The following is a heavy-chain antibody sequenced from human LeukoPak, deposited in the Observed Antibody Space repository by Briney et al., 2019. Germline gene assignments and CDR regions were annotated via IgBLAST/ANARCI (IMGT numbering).Heavy chain of an antibody. CDR2: ISSSSSYI. J-gene: IGHJ4*02. CDR3: ARDPPRSYYYDSSGIGY. V-gene: IGHV3-21*01. D-gene: IGHD3-22*01. Sequence: GGTLRLSCAASGFTFSSYGMSWVRQAPGKGLEWVSSISSSSSYIYYADSVKGRFTISRDNAKNSLYLQMNSLRAEDTAVYYCARDPPRSYYYDSSGIGYWGQGTLVTVSS. CDR1: GFTFSSYG.